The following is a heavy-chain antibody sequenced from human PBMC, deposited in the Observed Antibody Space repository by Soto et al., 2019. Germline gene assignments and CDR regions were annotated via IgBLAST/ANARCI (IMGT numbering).Heavy chain of an antibody. D-gene: IGHD2-15*01. CDR2: TYYRSKWYN. CDR3: ARVCDGGSCYSTHAFDI. CDR1: GDSVSSNSAA. V-gene: IGHV6-1*01. Sequence: SQTLSLTCALSGDSVSSNSAAWNLIRQSPSRGLEWLGRTYYRSKWYNDYAVSVKSRITVNSDTSKNQVSLQLDSATPEDTAVYYCARVCDGGSCYSTHAFDIWGQGTMVTVSS. J-gene: IGHJ3*02.